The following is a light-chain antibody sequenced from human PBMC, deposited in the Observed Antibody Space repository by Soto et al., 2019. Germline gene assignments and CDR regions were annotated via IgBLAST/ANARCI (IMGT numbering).Light chain of an antibody. CDR2: GAS. V-gene: IGKV3-15*01. CDR1: QTINSN. CDR3: QQYHNWPPQYT. J-gene: IGKJ2*01. Sequence: EIVMTQSPATLSVSPGERATVSCRASQTINSNLAWYQQKPGQAPRLLIHGASTRATGVPARFSGSGSGTEFTLTISRRESEDFAVYYCQQYHNWPPQYTFGQGTKLQI.